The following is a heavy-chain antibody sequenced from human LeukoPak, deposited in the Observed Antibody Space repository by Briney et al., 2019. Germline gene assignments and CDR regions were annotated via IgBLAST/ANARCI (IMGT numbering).Heavy chain of an antibody. J-gene: IGHJ4*02. D-gene: IGHD3-22*01. CDR3: VRLRRSNDRSGYYYYYDY. CDR2: ISVRSNYR. Sequence: GGSLTLSCAASGYTFSDFSVNWVRQAPGKGLEWVSSISVRSNYRYYADSVRGRFTISRDDARDSLFLQMNSLRAEDTAVYFCVRLRRSNDRSGYYYYYDYWGQGTLVTVSS. CDR1: GYTFSDFS. V-gene: IGHV3-21*01.